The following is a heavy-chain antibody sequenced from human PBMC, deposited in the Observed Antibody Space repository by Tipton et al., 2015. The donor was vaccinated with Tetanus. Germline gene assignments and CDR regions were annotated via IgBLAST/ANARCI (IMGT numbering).Heavy chain of an antibody. V-gene: IGHV4-39*01. J-gene: IGHJ3*02. CDR3: ARLSSSANDAHVFDI. Sequence: TLSLTCTVSRGSISRDIYNWGWIRQPPGRGLQWIGEINHSGSTNYNPSLKSRVTISVDTSKNQFSLKLSSVTAADTAVYYYARLSSSANDAHVFDIWGQGTLVTVSS. D-gene: IGHD4/OR15-4a*01. CDR2: INHSGST. CDR1: RGSISRDIYN.